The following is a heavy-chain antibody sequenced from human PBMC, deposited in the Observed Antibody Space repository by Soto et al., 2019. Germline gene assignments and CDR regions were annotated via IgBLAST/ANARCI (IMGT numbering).Heavy chain of an antibody. CDR2: IFHTGSA. D-gene: IGHD2-21*01. CDR3: PSLIAVSGTRGFAH. J-gene: IGHJ4*02. Sequence: QVQLQESGPGLMKPSGTLSLTCAVSGGSITSNWWSWVRQPPGKGLEWIAEIFHTGSANYTPSLMRRLTISMDKSRNHLPLHLNPVTAADSAVYYCPSLIAVSGTRGFAHRGQGTLVTVSS. V-gene: IGHV4-4*02. CDR1: GGSITSNW.